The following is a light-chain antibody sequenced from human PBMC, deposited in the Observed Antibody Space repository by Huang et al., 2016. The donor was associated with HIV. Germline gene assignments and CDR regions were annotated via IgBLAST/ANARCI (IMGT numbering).Light chain of an antibody. CDR2: LGS. CDR3: MQALQTPYT. J-gene: IGKJ2*01. V-gene: IGKV2-28*01. CDR1: QSLLYSNGNNY. Sequence: DIVMTQSPLSLPVTPGEPASISCRSSQSLLYSNGNNYLDWYQQKPGQSPQLLINLGSNRASGVPYRCSGSGSGTDFTLKISRVEAEDVGVYYCMQALQTPYTFGQGTKLEIK.